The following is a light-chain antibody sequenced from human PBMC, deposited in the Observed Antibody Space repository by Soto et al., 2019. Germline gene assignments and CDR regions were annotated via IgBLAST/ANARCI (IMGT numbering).Light chain of an antibody. CDR1: RGIGNA. CDR3: QKYDSAPT. Sequence: DIQMTQSPSALSASVGDRVTITCRPSRGIGNALAWYQQKPGTVPKLLIHSASTLQSGVPSRFSGSGSGTDFTLTISSLQPEDVASYYCQKYDSAPTFGPGTKVAIK. CDR2: SAS. J-gene: IGKJ1*01. V-gene: IGKV1-27*01.